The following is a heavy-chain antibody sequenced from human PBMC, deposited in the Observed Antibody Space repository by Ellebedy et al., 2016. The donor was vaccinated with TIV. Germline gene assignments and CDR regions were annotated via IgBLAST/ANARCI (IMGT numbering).Heavy chain of an antibody. CDR3: AITYYYDSSGYTIDY. D-gene: IGHD3-22*01. V-gene: IGHV3-73*01. J-gene: IGHJ4*02. Sequence: GESLKISCAASGSTFSGSAMHWVRQASGKGLEWVGRIRSKANGYATEYTASVNGRFTISRDDSKNTAYLQMNSLETEDTAVYYCAITYYYDSSGYTIDYWGQGTLVTVTS. CDR1: GSTFSGSA. CDR2: IRSKANGYAT.